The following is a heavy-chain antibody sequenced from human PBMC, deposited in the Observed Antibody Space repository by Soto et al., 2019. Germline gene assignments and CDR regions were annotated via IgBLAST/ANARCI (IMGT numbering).Heavy chain of an antibody. D-gene: IGHD1-7*01. V-gene: IGHV4-31*03. CDR1: GGSISSGGYY. CDR3: ARDHGRTGTTPY. Sequence: SETLSLTCTVSGGSISSGGYYWSWIRQHPGKGLEWIGYIYYSGSTYYNPSLKSRVTISVDTSKNQFSLKLSSVTAADTAVYYCARDHGRTGTTPYWGQGALVTVSS. CDR2: IYYSGST. J-gene: IGHJ4*02.